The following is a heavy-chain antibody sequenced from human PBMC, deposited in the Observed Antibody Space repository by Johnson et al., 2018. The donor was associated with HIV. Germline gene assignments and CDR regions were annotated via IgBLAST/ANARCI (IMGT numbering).Heavy chain of an antibody. CDR1: GFTFSSYG. V-gene: IGHV3-30*03. J-gene: IGHJ3*02. CDR3: AREGTSEPLHRIYDYGDYPTFDI. CDR2: ISNDGSNK. D-gene: IGHD4-17*01. Sequence: QVHLVESGGGVVQPGGSLRLSCAASGFTFSSYGMHWVRQAPGKGLEWVASISNDGSNKFYADSVKGRFTISRDNSRNTLDLQMSSLRPADTAVYYCAREGTSEPLHRIYDYGDYPTFDIWGRGTMVTVSS.